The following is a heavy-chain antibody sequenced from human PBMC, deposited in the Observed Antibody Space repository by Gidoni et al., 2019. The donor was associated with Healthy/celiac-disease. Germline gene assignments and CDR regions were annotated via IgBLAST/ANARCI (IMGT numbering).Heavy chain of an antibody. CDR3: AREVGYGRALDY. CDR2: ISYDGSNK. J-gene: IGHJ4*02. Sequence: QVQLVESGGGVVQPGRSLPPSCAASGFTFSSYAMHWVRQAPGKGLEWVAVISYDGSNKYYADSVKGRFTISRDNSKNTLYLQMNSLRAEDTAVYYCAREVGYGRALDYWGQGTLVTVSS. D-gene: IGHD5-12*01. V-gene: IGHV3-30-3*01. CDR1: GFTFSSYA.